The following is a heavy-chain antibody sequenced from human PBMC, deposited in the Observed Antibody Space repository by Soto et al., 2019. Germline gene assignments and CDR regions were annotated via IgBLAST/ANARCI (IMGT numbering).Heavy chain of an antibody. J-gene: IGHJ4*02. CDR2: INQSGST. CDR1: SGSFSTYY. CDR3: ARVDHRGYFAILTDY. D-gene: IGHD3-9*01. V-gene: IGHV4-34*01. Sequence: SETLSLTCAVYSGSFSTYYWNWIRQPPGKGLEWIGEINQSGSTNYNPSLKSRVTISVDTSKNQFSLKLNSVTAADTAVYYCARVDHRGYFAILTDYWGQGTLVTVSS.